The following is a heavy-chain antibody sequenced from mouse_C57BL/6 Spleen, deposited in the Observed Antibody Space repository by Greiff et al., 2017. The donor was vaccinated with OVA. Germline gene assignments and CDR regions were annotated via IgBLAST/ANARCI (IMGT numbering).Heavy chain of an antibody. V-gene: IGHV1-52*01. D-gene: IGHD2-4*01. CDR1: GYTFTSYW. CDR2: IDPSDSET. Sequence: VQLQQPGAELVRPGSSVKLSCKASGYTFTSYWMHWVKQRPIQGLEWIGNIDPSDSETHYNQKFKDKATLTVDKSSSTAYMQLSSLTSEDSAVYYCARRADYGQDYYAMDYWGQGTSVTVSS. J-gene: IGHJ4*01. CDR3: ARRADYGQDYYAMDY.